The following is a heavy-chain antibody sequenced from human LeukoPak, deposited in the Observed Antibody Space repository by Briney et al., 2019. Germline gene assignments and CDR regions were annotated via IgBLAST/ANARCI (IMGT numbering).Heavy chain of an antibody. CDR3: ARDLSVFRYYFDY. D-gene: IGHD3-10*01. Sequence: ASVKVSCKASGGTFSSNAISWVRQAPGQRLEWMGWINAGNGNTKYSQKFQGRVTITRDTSASTAYMELSSLRSEDTAVYYCARDLSVFRYYFDYWGQGTLVTVSS. V-gene: IGHV1-3*01. J-gene: IGHJ4*02. CDR2: INAGNGNT. CDR1: GGTFSSNA.